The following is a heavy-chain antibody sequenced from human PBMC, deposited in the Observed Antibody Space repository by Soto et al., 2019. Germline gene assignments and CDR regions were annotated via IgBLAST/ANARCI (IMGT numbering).Heavy chain of an antibody. V-gene: IGHV3-23*01. D-gene: IGHD2-2*01. J-gene: IGHJ4*02. CDR1: GFTFSTYA. Sequence: EVQLSESGGGLVQPGGSLRVSCAASGFTFSTYAMSWVRQAPGKGLEWVSAIGGSAESAYYGASVKGRFTISRDNSKNTVYLQMNSLIAEATALYYCAVHCSTSSCSYWGQGTLVTVSS. CDR2: IGGSAESA. CDR3: AVHCSTSSCSY.